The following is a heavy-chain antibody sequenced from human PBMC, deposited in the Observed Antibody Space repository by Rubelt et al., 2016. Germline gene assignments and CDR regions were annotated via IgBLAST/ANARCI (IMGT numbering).Heavy chain of an antibody. CDR1: GYTFTTYD. J-gene: IGHJ4*02. CDR3: VRTGRRGDIDS. D-gene: IGHD3-16*01. Sequence: QVQLVQSGAEVRKPGASVKVSCEASGYTFTTYDINWVRQATGLGLAWMGWMNPNNGNTDYAQKFQGRVTMTRDTSISTGYMERSNLRDEDTAIYYCVRTGRRGDIDSWGQGTLVTVSS. V-gene: IGHV1-8*01. CDR2: MNPNNGNT.